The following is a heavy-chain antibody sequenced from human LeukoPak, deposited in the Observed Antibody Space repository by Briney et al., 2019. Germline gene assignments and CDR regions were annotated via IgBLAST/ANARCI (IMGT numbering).Heavy chain of an antibody. CDR2: VSGSGGST. Sequence: PGGSPRLSCAASGFTFSDYYMSWIRQAPGKGLEWVSAVSGSGGSTYYADSVKGRFTISRDNSKNTLYLQVNSLRAEDTAVYYCARTYYFDRSGFFPFWGQGTLVTVSS. CDR1: GFTFSDYY. V-gene: IGHV3-23*01. J-gene: IGHJ4*02. D-gene: IGHD3-22*01. CDR3: ARTYYFDRSGFFPF.